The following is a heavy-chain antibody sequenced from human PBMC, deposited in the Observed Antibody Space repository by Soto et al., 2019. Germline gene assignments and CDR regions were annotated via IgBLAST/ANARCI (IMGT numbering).Heavy chain of an antibody. V-gene: IGHV3-21*01. J-gene: IGHJ4*02. CDR3: ARDDRHYDILTGFYMYYFDY. D-gene: IGHD3-9*01. CDR2: ISSSSSYI. Sequence: VESGGGLVKPGGSLRLSCAASGFTFSSYSMNWVRQAPGKGLEWVSSISSSSSYIYYADSVKGRFTISRDNAKNSLYLQMNSLRGEDTAVYYCARDDRHYDILTGFYMYYFDYWGQGTLVTVSS. CDR1: GFTFSSYS.